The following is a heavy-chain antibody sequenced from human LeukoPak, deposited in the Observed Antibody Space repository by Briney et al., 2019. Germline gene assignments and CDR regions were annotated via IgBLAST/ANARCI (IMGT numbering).Heavy chain of an antibody. CDR2: IYYSGST. D-gene: IGHD3-22*01. V-gene: IGHV4-59*01. Sequence: SEILSLTCTVSGGSISSYYWSWIRQPPGKGLEWIGYIYYSGSTNYNPSLKSRVTISVDTSKNQFSLKLSSVTAADTAVYYCARDGNTYYYDSSGYYGAFDIWGQGTMVTVSS. J-gene: IGHJ3*02. CDR3: ARDGNTYYYDSSGYYGAFDI. CDR1: GGSISSYY.